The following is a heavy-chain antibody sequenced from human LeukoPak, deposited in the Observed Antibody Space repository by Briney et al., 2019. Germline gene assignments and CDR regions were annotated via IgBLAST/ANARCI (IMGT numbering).Heavy chain of an antibody. J-gene: IGHJ4*02. CDR1: SGSISSYY. Sequence: SETLSLTCIVSSGSISSYYCSWIRQPPGKGLEWIGYIYYSGSTNYNPSLKSRVTISVDTSKNQFSLKLSSVTAADTAVYYCAVCVGDYFDYWGQGTLVTVSS. CDR2: IYYSGST. CDR3: AVCVGDYFDY. V-gene: IGHV4-59*01. D-gene: IGHD3-16*01.